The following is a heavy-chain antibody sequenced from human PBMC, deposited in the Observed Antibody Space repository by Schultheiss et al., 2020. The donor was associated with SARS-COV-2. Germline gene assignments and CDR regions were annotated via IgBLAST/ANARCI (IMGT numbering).Heavy chain of an antibody. V-gene: IGHV4-34*01. J-gene: IGHJ4*02. CDR1: GGSFSGYY. CDR2: INHSGST. Sequence: SQTLSLTCAVYGGSFSGYYWSWIRQPPGKGLEWIGEINHSGSTNYNPSLKSRVTISVVKSKNQFSLKLSSVTAADTAVYYCARETHGDYGYWGQGTLVTVSS. CDR3: ARETHGDYGY. D-gene: IGHD4-17*01.